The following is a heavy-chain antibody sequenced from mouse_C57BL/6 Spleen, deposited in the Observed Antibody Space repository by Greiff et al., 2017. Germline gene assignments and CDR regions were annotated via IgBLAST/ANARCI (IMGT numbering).Heavy chain of an antibody. Sequence: QVHVKQSGAELVRPGASVKLSCKASGYTFTDYYINWVKQRPGQGLEWIARIYPGSGNTYYNEKFKGKATLTAEKSSSTAYMQLSSLTSEDSAVYFCARSPSNSYYFDYWGQGTTLTVSS. CDR1: GYTFTDYY. CDR3: ARSPSNSYYFDY. V-gene: IGHV1-76*01. D-gene: IGHD4-1*02. J-gene: IGHJ2*01. CDR2: IYPGSGNT.